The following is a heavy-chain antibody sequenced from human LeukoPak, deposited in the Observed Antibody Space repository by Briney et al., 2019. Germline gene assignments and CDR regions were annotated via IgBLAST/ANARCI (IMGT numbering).Heavy chain of an antibody. D-gene: IGHD1-26*01. J-gene: IGHJ4*02. CDR3: ARAVGATSNVDY. Sequence: PSETLSLTCAVYGGSLSGYYWSWIRQPPGKGLEWIGYIYNSGSTNYNPSLKSRVTISVDTSKNQFSLKLSSVTAADTAVYYCARAVGATSNVDYWGQGTLVTVSS. CDR2: IYNSGST. V-gene: IGHV4-59*01. CDR1: GGSLSGYY.